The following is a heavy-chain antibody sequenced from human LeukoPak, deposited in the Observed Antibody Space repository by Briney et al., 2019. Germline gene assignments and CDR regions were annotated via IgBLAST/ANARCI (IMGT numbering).Heavy chain of an antibody. Sequence: PSETLSLTCTVSGGSISSYYWSWIRQPPGKGLEWIGYIYYSGSTNYNPSLKSRVTISVDTSKNQVSLKLTSVTAADTAVYYCARAPAGPPYYYMDVWGKGTTITVSS. CDR3: ARAPAGPPYYYMDV. CDR1: GGSISSYY. CDR2: IYYSGST. V-gene: IGHV4-59*01. J-gene: IGHJ6*03.